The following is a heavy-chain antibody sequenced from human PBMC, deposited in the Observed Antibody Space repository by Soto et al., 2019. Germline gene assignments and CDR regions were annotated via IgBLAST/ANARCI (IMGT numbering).Heavy chain of an antibody. CDR3: TRRRVYYDILTGYYDYYYYGMDV. J-gene: IGHJ6*02. Sequence: EVQLVESGGGLVQPGGSLKLSCAASGFTFSGSAMHWVRQASGKGLEWVGRIRSKANSYATAYAASVKGRFTISRDDSKNTAYLQMNSLKNEDTAVYYCTRRRVYYDILTGYYDYYYYGMDVWGQGTTVTVSS. CDR2: IRSKANSYAT. CDR1: GFTFSGSA. V-gene: IGHV3-73*02. D-gene: IGHD3-9*01.